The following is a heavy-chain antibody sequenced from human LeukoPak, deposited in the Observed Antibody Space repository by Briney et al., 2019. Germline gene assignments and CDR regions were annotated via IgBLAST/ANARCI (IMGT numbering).Heavy chain of an antibody. V-gene: IGHV3-23*01. D-gene: IGHD3-10*01. Sequence: GGSLRLSCTASGFTFGDYAMSWVRQAPGKGLEWVSAISGSGGSTYYADSVKGRFTISRDNSKNTLYLQMNSLRAEDTAVYYCAKLTYYYGSGSLNYFDYWGQGTLVTVSS. CDR1: GFTFGDYA. CDR3: AKLTYYYGSGSLNYFDY. J-gene: IGHJ4*02. CDR2: ISGSGGST.